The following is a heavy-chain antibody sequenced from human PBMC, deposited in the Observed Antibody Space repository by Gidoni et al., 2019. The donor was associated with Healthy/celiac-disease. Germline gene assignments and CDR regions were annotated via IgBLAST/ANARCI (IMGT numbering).Heavy chain of an antibody. CDR2: ISYDGSNK. Sequence: QVQLVESGGGVVQPGRSLRLSCAASGFTFSSYAMHWVRQAPGKGLEWVAVISYDGSNKYYADSVKGRFTISRDNSKNTLYLQMNSLRAEDTAVYYCAKDRAMVRGVRTKRYYYYMDVWGKGTTVTVSS. V-gene: IGHV3-30*18. CDR3: AKDRAMVRGVRTKRYYYYMDV. D-gene: IGHD3-10*01. CDR1: GFTFSSYA. J-gene: IGHJ6*03.